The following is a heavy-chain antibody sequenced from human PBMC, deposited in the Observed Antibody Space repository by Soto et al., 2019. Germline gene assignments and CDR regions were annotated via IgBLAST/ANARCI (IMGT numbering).Heavy chain of an antibody. D-gene: IGHD1-26*01. CDR2: INHSGST. CDR1: GGSFSGYY. CDR3: ARPNSGSRHDAFDI. J-gene: IGHJ3*02. Sequence: SETLSLTCAVYGGSFSGYYWSWIRQPPGKGLEWIGDINHSGSTNYNPSLKSRVTISVDTSKNQFSLKLSSVTAADTAVYYCARPNSGSRHDAFDIWGQGTMVTVSS. V-gene: IGHV4-34*01.